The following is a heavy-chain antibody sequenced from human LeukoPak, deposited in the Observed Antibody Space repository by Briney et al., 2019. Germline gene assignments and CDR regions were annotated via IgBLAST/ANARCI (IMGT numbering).Heavy chain of an antibody. Sequence: SETLSLTCAVYGGSFSGYYWSWIRQPPGKGLEWIGEINHSGSANYNPSLKSRVTISVDTSKNQFSLKLGSVTAADTAVYYCALWLYYGMDVWGQGTTVTVSS. CDR2: INHSGSA. CDR3: ALWLYYGMDV. CDR1: GGSFSGYY. V-gene: IGHV4-34*01. J-gene: IGHJ6*02. D-gene: IGHD2/OR15-2a*01.